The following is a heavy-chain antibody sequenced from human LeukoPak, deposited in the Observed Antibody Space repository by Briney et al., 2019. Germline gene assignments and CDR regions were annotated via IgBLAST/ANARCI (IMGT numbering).Heavy chain of an antibody. V-gene: IGHV3-21*01. CDR3: ARKGGRYIVVVVAATPDAFDI. CDR1: GFTLSSYT. J-gene: IGHJ3*02. D-gene: IGHD2-15*01. Sequence: GGALRLSCAASGFTLSSYTMNWVRQAPGKGLEWVSSISSSSNYIYYADSVKGRFTVSRDNAKNSLYMQMNSLRAEDTAVYYCARKGGRYIVVVVAATPDAFDIWGQGTMVTVSS. CDR2: ISSSSNYI.